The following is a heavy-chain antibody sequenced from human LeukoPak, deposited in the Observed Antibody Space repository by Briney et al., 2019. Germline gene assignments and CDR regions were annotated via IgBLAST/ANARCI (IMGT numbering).Heavy chain of an antibody. J-gene: IGHJ1*01. CDR1: GYRFNSYG. CDR3: ARDSPLADVRRDNPTDF. V-gene: IGHV1-18*01. Sequence: ASAWVSCKASGYRFNSYGISWVRQAPGQGLEWMGWISAYNGDTNYAQTLQGGVTLTTDTSSGTAYMELRGLRSDDTAVYYCARDSPLADVRRDNPTDFWGEGTGVSLSS. CDR2: ISAYNGDT. D-gene: IGHD3-16*01.